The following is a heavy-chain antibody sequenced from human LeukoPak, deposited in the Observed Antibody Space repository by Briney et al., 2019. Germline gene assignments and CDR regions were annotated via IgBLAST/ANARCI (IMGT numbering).Heavy chain of an antibody. V-gene: IGHV1-3*01. CDR1: GYNFNNYA. D-gene: IGHD2-21*01. CDR3: ARGIWSARTVDYYLDY. CDR2: INAGNSHT. J-gene: IGHJ4*02. Sequence: APVKVSCKASGYNFNNYAIHWVRQAPGQRFEWMGWINAGNSHTKYSQNFQGRITITRDSSASTVYMELSGLTSEDTAVYYCARGIWSARTVDYYLDYWGQGTPVTVSS.